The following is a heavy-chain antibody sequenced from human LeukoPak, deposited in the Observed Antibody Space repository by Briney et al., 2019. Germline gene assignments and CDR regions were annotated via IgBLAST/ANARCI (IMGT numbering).Heavy chain of an antibody. J-gene: IGHJ4*02. CDR3: AKVLRLRGHFDY. D-gene: IGHD5-18*01. CDR1: GFTFRSYA. CDR2: ISGSGGST. Sequence: GGSLRLSXAASGFTFRSYAMSWVRQAPGKGLEWVSAISGSGGSTYYADSVKGRFTISRDNSKNTLYLQMNSLRAEDTAVYYCAKVLRLRGHFDYWGQGTLVTVSS. V-gene: IGHV3-23*01.